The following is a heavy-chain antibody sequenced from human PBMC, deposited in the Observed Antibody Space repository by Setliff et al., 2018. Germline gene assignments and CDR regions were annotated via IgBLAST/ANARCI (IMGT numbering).Heavy chain of an antibody. J-gene: IGHJ5*02. CDR1: GGSISSSNW. D-gene: IGHD2-15*01. CDR2: IYHSGNT. CDR3: ARESVAATYNWFDP. Sequence: SETLSLTCAVSGGSISSSNWWSWVRQPPGKGLEWIGEIYHSGNTNYNPSLRRRVAISVDKSKNQLSLKLSSVTAADTAVYYCARESVAATYNWFDPWGQGTLVTVSS. V-gene: IGHV4-4*02.